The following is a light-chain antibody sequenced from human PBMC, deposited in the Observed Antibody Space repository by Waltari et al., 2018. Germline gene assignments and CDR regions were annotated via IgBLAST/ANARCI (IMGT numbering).Light chain of an antibody. J-gene: IGKJ4*01. Sequence: DIQMTQSPSSLPASLGDRVTITCRASQTISTNLNWYQHRPGKVPKLLIYAATFLQSGVPSRFSGSGSGTDFTLTIRSLQPEDFVFYFCQQSYSAPPSFGGGTKVDVK. CDR1: QTISTN. CDR2: AAT. V-gene: IGKV1-39*01. CDR3: QQSYSAPPS.